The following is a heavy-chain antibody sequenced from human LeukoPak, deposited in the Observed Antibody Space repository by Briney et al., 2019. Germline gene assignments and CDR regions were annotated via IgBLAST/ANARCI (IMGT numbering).Heavy chain of an antibody. D-gene: IGHD6-6*01. CDR3: ARSAARLRYYYAMDV. Sequence: GRSLRLSCAASGFSVSNTYMSWVRQAPGKGLEWVSVIYSGDSGVSTYYADSVKGRFTISRHNSKNTLYLQMSSLRAEDTAVYFCARSAARLRYYYAMDVWGQGTTVTVCS. CDR2: IYSGDSGVST. CDR1: GFSVSNTY. J-gene: IGHJ6*02. V-gene: IGHV3-53*04.